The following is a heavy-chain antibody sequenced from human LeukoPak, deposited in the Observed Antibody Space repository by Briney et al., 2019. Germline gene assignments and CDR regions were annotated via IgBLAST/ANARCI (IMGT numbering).Heavy chain of an antibody. CDR3: ASSGSYGGSVYYFDY. J-gene: IGHJ4*02. Sequence: GGSLRLSCAASGFTFSDYYMSWIRQAPGKGLEWVSYISSSGGTIYYADSVKGRFTISRDNAKYSLYLQMNSLRADDTAVYYRASSGSYGGSVYYFDYWGPGTLVTVSS. D-gene: IGHD1-26*01. CDR1: GFTFSDYY. V-gene: IGHV3-11*01. CDR2: ISSSGGTI.